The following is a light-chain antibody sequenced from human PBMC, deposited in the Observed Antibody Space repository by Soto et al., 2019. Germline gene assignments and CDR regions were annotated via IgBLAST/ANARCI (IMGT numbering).Light chain of an antibody. CDR1: QSISSY. J-gene: IGKJ1*01. Sequence: DIKMTQSPASLSASVGDRVTITCRASQSISSYLNWYQQKPGKAPKLLIYAASSLQSGVPSRFSGSGSGTDFTLTISSLQPEDFATYYCQQSRGTFGQGTKVDIK. V-gene: IGKV1-39*01. CDR3: QQSRGT. CDR2: AAS.